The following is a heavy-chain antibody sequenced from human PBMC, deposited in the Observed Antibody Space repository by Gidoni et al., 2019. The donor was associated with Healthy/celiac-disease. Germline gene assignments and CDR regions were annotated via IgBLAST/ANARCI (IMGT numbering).Heavy chain of an antibody. CDR2: IYYSGST. D-gene: IGHD1-1*01. J-gene: IGHJ4*02. CDR1: GGSISSSSYY. CDR3: ARHTTLGWDY. V-gene: IGHV4-39*01. Sequence: QLQLQESGSGLVKPSETLSLTCTVSGGSISSSSYYWGWIRQPPGKGLEWIGSIYYSGSTYYNPSLKSRVTISVDTSKNQFSLKLSSVTAADTAVYYCARHTTLGWDYWGQGTLVTVSS.